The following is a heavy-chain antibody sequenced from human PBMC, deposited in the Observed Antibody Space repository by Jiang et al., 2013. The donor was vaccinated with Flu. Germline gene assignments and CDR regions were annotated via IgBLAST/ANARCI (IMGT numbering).Heavy chain of an antibody. CDR3: ARHPNKYYYDSSGYHNHYYYYYYMDV. D-gene: IGHD3-22*01. CDR1: GGSISSSSYY. CDR2: IYYSGST. V-gene: IGHV4-39*01. J-gene: IGHJ6*03. Sequence: GSGLVKPSETLSLTCTVSGGSISSSSYYWGWIRQPPGKGPEWIGSIYYSGSTYYNPSLKSRVTISVDTSKNQFSLKLSSVTAADTAVYYCARHPNKYYYDSSGYHNHYYYYYYMDVWAKGPRSPSP.